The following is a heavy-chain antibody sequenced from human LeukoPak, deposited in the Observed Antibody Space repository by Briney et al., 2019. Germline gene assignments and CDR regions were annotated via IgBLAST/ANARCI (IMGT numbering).Heavy chain of an antibody. CDR1: GFTFSNYA. J-gene: IGHJ5*02. CDR2: LSYDGSYK. CDR3: TSARGGFDP. D-gene: IGHD3-10*01. V-gene: IGHV3-30*04. Sequence: GGSLRLSCAASGFTFSNYAMHWVRQAPGMGLEWLAVLSYDGSYKYYSDSVKGRFTISRDNAKNTLYLQMNSLRAEDTAVYYCTSARGGFDPWGQGTLVTVSS.